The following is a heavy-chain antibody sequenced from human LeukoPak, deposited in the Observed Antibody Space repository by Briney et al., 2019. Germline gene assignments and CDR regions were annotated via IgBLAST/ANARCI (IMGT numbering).Heavy chain of an antibody. J-gene: IGHJ4*02. V-gene: IGHV3-23*01. D-gene: IGHD6-13*01. CDR2: ISGSGGST. Sequence: SGGSLRLSCAASGFTFSSYAMSWVRQAPGKGLEWVSGISGSGGSTYYADSVKGRFTISRDNSRNKLYLQMNSPRAEDTAVYYCAILPGYSSGWYEVNYWGQGTLVTVSS. CDR1: GFTFSSYA. CDR3: AILPGYSSGWYEVNY.